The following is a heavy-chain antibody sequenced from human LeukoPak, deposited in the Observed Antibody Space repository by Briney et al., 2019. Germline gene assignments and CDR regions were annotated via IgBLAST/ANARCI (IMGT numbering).Heavy chain of an antibody. Sequence: GASVKVSCKASGYTFTGYYMHWVGQAPGRGLEWMGGSNPNSGGTNYAQKFQGRVTMTSDTSISTAYMELSRLRSDDTAVYYCALLYPRYCSSTSCFDYWGQGTLVTVSS. CDR2: SNPNSGGT. CDR3: ALLYPRYCSSTSCFDY. D-gene: IGHD2-2*01. CDR1: GYTFTGYY. V-gene: IGHV1-2*02. J-gene: IGHJ4*02.